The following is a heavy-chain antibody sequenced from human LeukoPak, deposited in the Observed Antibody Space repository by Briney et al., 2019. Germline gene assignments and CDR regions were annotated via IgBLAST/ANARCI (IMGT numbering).Heavy chain of an antibody. CDR2: IIPIFGTA. J-gene: IGHJ6*03. CDR1: GGTFGSYA. CDR3: ARDRQTVNWGVDYYYMDV. V-gene: IGHV1-69*05. Sequence: SVKVSCKASGGTFGSYAISWVRQAPGQGLEWMGRIIPIFGTANYAQKFQGRVTITTDESTSTAYMELSSLRSEDTAVYYCARDRQTVNWGVDYYYMDVWGKGTTVTVSS. D-gene: IGHD7-27*01.